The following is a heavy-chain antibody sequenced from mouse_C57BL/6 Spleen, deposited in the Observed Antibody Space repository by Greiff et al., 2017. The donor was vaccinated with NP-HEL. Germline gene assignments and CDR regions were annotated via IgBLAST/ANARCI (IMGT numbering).Heavy chain of an antibody. CDR3: AIYYDYDSYYYAMDY. V-gene: IGHV14-3*01. CDR1: GFNIKNTY. Sequence: VQLKQSVAELVRPGASVKLSCTASGFNIKNTYMHWVKQRPEQGLEWIGRIDPANGNTKYAPKFQGKATITADTSSNTAYLQLSSLTSEDTAIYYCAIYYDYDSYYYAMDYWGQGTSVTVSS. CDR2: IDPANGNT. J-gene: IGHJ4*01. D-gene: IGHD2-4*01.